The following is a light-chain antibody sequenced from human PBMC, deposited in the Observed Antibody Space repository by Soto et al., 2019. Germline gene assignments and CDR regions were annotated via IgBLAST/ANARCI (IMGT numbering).Light chain of an antibody. J-gene: IGKJ1*01. Sequence: DIQMTQSPSTLSASVGDRVTITCRASESIRTWLAWYQHKPGKAPKFLVYDASTLESGVPSRFSGSGSGTEFTLTISSLQPDDFETYYCQQYNNYPRTFGQGTKVDIK. CDR1: ESIRTW. CDR3: QQYNNYPRT. V-gene: IGKV1-5*01. CDR2: DAS.